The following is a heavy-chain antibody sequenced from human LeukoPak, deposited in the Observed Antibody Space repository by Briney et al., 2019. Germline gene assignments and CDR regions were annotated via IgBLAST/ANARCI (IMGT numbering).Heavy chain of an antibody. CDR3: ARVSNYYDTSGYYYIFDY. CDR1: GRSISSSSYY. D-gene: IGHD3-22*01. V-gene: IGHV4-61*02. CDR2: IYTSGST. J-gene: IGHJ4*01. Sequence: SETLSLTCTVSGRSISSSSYYWSWIRQPAGKALEWIGRIYTSGSTNYNPSLKSRVTISVDKSKNQFSLRLSSVTAADTAVYYCARVSNYYDTSGYYYIFDYWGHGTLVTVFS.